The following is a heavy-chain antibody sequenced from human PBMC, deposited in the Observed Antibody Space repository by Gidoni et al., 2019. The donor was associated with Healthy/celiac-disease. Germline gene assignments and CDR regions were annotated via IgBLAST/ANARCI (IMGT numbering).Heavy chain of an antibody. CDR2: ISGSGGST. V-gene: IGHV3-23*01. D-gene: IGHD6-6*01. Sequence: EVQLLESGGGLVQPGGALRLSGAASGFTFISYAMSWVRQAPGKGLEWVSAISGSGGSTSYADSVKGRFTISRDNSKNTLYLQMNSLRAEDTAVYYCAKDPSLIAARPGHWFDPWGQGTLVTFSA. J-gene: IGHJ5*02. CDR3: AKDPSLIAARPGHWFDP. CDR1: GFTFISYA.